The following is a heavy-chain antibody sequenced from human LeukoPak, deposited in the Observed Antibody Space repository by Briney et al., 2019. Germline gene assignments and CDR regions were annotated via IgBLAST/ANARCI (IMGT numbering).Heavy chain of an antibody. CDR2: IYYSGST. J-gene: IGHJ3*02. CDR3: ARDHDGFDI. CDR1: GGSISSYY. V-gene: IGHV4-59*01. Sequence: SEILSLTCTVSGGSISSYYWSWIRQPPGKGLEWIGYIYYSGSTNYNPSLKSRVTISVDRSKNQFSLKLTSVTAADTALYYCARDHDGFDIWGQGTMVTVSS.